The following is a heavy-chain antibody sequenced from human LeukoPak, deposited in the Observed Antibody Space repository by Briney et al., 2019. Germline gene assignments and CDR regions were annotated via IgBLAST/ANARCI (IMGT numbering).Heavy chain of an antibody. Sequence: GGSLRFSCAASGFTFSSYWMSWVRQAPGKGLEWVANIKQDGSEEVYVDSVKGRFTISRDNAKNSLFLQLNTLRAEDTAVYYCARDPYSSTWSYGMDVWGQGTTVTVSS. D-gene: IGHD6-6*01. CDR3: ARDPYSSTWSYGMDV. J-gene: IGHJ6*02. V-gene: IGHV3-7*05. CDR2: IKQDGSEE. CDR1: GFTFSSYW.